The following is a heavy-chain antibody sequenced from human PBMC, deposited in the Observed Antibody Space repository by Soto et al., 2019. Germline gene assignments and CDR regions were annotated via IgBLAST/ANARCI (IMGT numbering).Heavy chain of an antibody. CDR2: KWYDGSNK. D-gene: IGHD5-12*01. CDR1: GFTFSSYG. J-gene: IGHJ6*03. Sequence: GGSLRLSCAASGFTFSSYGMHWVRQAPGKGLEWVAVKWYDGSNKYYADFVKGRFTISRDNSKNTLYLQMNSLRAEDTAVYYCAREEWGDSGYDSRDYYYYMNVWGKGTTVTVSS. CDR3: AREEWGDSGYDSRDYYYYMNV. V-gene: IGHV3-33*01.